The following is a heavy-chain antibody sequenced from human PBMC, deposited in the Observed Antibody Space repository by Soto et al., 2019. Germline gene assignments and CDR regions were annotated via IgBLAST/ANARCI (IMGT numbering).Heavy chain of an antibody. V-gene: IGHV3-30-3*01. CDR3: AREVVATYYDSSATGY. CDR2: ISYDGSNK. Sequence: QVQLVESGGGVVQPGRSLRLSCAASGFTFSSYAMHWVRQAPGKGLEWVAVISYDGSNKYYADSVRGRFTTSRDNSKNTLYLQMNSLRAEDTAVYYCAREVVATYYDSSATGYWGQGTLVTVSS. CDR1: GFTFSSYA. J-gene: IGHJ4*02. D-gene: IGHD3-22*01.